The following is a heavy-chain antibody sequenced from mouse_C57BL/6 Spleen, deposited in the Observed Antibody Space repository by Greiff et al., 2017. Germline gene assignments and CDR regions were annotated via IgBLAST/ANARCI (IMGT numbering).Heavy chain of an antibody. Sequence: EVQVVESGGGLVKPGGSLKLSCAASGFTFSSYTMSWVRQTPGQRLEWVATISGGGGNTYYPDSVKGRFTITRDNAKNTLYLQISSLRSEDTALYYCERHREVYYAMDYWGQGTSVTVSS. V-gene: IGHV5-9*01. CDR3: ERHREVYYAMDY. CDR2: ISGGGGNT. J-gene: IGHJ4*01. D-gene: IGHD3-1*01. CDR1: GFTFSSYT.